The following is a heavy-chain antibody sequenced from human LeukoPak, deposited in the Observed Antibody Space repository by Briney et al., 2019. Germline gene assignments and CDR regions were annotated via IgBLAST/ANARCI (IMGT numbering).Heavy chain of an antibody. V-gene: IGHV4-39*01. J-gene: IGHJ2*01. D-gene: IGHD5-24*01. CDR2: IYYSGSH. CDR1: GGSINTTSYY. Sequence: SEPLSLTCTVSGGSINTTSYYWGWIRQPPGKGLEWIGSIYYSGSHSHNPSLNSRVTISVDTSKKQSSLKLSSVTAADTAVYYCARHVRWLQLTLYFDIWGRGTLVSVSS. CDR3: ARHVRWLQLTLYFDI.